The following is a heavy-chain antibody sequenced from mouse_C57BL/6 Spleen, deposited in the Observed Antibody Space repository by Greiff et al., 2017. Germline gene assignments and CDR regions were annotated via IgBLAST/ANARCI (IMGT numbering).Heavy chain of an antibody. J-gene: IGHJ4*01. CDR2: ISSGGDYI. CDR1: GFTFSSYA. V-gene: IGHV5-9-1*02. D-gene: IGHD1-1*01. CDR3: TRPITTVVTYYYAMDY. Sequence: EVQLVESGEGLVKPGGSLKLSCAASGFTFSSYAMSWVRQTPEKRLEWVAYISSGGDYIYYADTVKGRFTISRDNARNTLYLQMSSLKSEDTAMYYCTRPITTVVTYYYAMDYWGQGTSVTVSS.